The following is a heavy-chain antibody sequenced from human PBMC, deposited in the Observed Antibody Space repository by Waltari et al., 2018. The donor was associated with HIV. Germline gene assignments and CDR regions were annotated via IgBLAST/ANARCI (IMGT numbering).Heavy chain of an antibody. J-gene: IGHJ4*02. D-gene: IGHD5-18*01. Sequence: EVQLLESGGGLVQPGGSLRLSCAASGFTFSSYAMSWVRQAPGKGLEWVSAISGSGVSTYYADSGKARFTIARDNAKNTLYLQMNSLRAEDTAVYYCAKDLGYSYGYPADYWGQGTLVTVSS. V-gene: IGHV3-23*01. CDR1: GFTFSSYA. CDR2: ISGSGVST. CDR3: AKDLGYSYGYPADY.